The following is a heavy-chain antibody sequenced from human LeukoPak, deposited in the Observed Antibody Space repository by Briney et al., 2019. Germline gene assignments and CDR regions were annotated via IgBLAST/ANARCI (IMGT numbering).Heavy chain of an antibody. CDR2: IITIFGTA. J-gene: IGHJ6*03. CDR3: ARGDTAMVTGYYYYMDV. CDR1: GGIFSSCA. V-gene: IGHV1-69*05. D-gene: IGHD5-18*01. Sequence: SVKVSCKASGGIFSSCAISWVREAPGQGLEWMGGIITIFGTANYAQKFQGRVTITTDESTSTAYMVLSSLRSEDTAVYYCARGDTAMVTGYYYYMDVWGKGTTVTVSS.